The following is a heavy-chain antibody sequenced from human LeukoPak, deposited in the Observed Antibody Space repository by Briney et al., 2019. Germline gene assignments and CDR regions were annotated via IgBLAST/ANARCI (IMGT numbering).Heavy chain of an antibody. CDR3: ARDRGEWELLHFDY. J-gene: IGHJ4*02. CDR1: GFTFSSYS. V-gene: IGHV3-21*01. D-gene: IGHD1-26*01. CDR2: ISSSSSYI. Sequence: KSGGSLRLSCAASGFTFSSYSMNWVRQAPGKGLEWVSSISSSSSYIYCADSVKGRFTISRDNAKNSLYLQMNSLRAEDTAVYYCARDRGEWELLHFDYWGQGTLVTVSS.